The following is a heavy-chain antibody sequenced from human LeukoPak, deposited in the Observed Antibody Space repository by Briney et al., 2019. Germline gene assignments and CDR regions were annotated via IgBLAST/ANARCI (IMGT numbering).Heavy chain of an antibody. V-gene: IGHV1-2*02. J-gene: IGHJ4*02. CDR2: INPYSGAI. D-gene: IGHD3-16*01. CDR1: GFTFTDEY. CDR3: ARVDWGSGVMDY. Sequence: ASVKVSCKSSGFTFTDEYIHWVRQAPGQGLEWMGWINPYSGAINYAQKFQGRVTLTRDTSISTAYMELSRLKSDDTAVYCCARVDWGSGVMDYWGQGTLVTVSS.